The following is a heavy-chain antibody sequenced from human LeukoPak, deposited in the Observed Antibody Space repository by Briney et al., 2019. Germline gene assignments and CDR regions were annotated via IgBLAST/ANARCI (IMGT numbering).Heavy chain of an antibody. J-gene: IGHJ4*02. D-gene: IGHD2-2*01. V-gene: IGHV4-59*12. CDR1: GGSINSYY. CDR3: ARGVVVPAAPSSYFDY. CDR2: IYYSGST. Sequence: SETLSLTCTVSGGSINSYYWSWIRQPPGKGLEWIGYIYYSGSTNYNPSLKSRVTISVDTSKNQFSLKLSSVTAADTAVYYCARGVVVPAAPSSYFDYWGQGTLVTVSS.